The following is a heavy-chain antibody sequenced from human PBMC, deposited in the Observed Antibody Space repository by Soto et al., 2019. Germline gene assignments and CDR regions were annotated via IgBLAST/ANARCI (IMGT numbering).Heavy chain of an antibody. CDR1: GFRFSSYG. V-gene: IGHV3-74*01. J-gene: IGHJ3*01. CDR2: ISPDGTST. Sequence: GGSLRLSCADAGFRFSSYGMHWVRQGPGQGLVWVSRISPDGTSTNYADSVRGRCTICRDNAKNTMYLQMDSQRAEDTAVDDYARSPGGYYIDWGQGTMVTVSS. D-gene: IGHD2-15*01. CDR3: ARSPGGYYID.